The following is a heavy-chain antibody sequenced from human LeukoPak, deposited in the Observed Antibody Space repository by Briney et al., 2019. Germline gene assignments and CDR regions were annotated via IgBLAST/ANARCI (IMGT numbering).Heavy chain of an antibody. Sequence: GGSLRLSCTASGFTFSDYSMNWVRQAPGKGLEWVSYISSSGSTIYYADSVKGRFTISRDNAKNSLYLQMNSLRAEDTAVYYCARGNSSGWVYILRYYYYYMDVWGKGTTVTISS. CDR1: GFTFSDYS. J-gene: IGHJ6*03. CDR2: ISSSGSTI. D-gene: IGHD6-19*01. CDR3: ARGNSSGWVYILRYYYYYMDV. V-gene: IGHV3-48*04.